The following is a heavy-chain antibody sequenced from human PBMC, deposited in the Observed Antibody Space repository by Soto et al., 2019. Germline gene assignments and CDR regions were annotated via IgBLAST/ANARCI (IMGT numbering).Heavy chain of an antibody. J-gene: IGHJ6*02. D-gene: IGHD2-2*01. Sequence: QVQLVQSGAEVKEPGASVKVSCKASDYTFTSYDINWVRQAPGQGLEWMGRISPYNGNTNYAREFQGRVTMTTDTSTNTAYMALRALRSDDMAAYYCARGPFCDTCYLTGGMDVWGQGTTVTVS. V-gene: IGHV1-18*03. CDR2: ISPYNGNT. CDR3: ARGPFCDTCYLTGGMDV. CDR1: DYTFTSYD.